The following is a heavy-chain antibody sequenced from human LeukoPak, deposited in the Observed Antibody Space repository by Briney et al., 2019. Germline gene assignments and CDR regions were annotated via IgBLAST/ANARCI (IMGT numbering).Heavy chain of an antibody. Sequence: PGGSLRLSCAASGFTFSNYWMHWVRQAPGKGLVWVSRINSDGSSTSYADSVKGRFTISRDNAKNTLYLQMNSLRAEDTAVYYCARGPLLRFLEWLPGGGAFDIWGQGTMVTVSS. CDR3: ARGPLLRFLEWLPGGGAFDI. J-gene: IGHJ3*02. V-gene: IGHV3-74*01. D-gene: IGHD3-3*01. CDR1: GFTFSNYW. CDR2: INSDGSST.